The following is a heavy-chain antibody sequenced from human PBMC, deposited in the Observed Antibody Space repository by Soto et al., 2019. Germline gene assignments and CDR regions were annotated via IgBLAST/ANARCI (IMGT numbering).Heavy chain of an antibody. CDR2: IYYSGST. V-gene: IGHV4-30-4*01. J-gene: IGHJ4*02. CDR3: ARCQPIPLYFDY. CDR1: GGSISSGDYY. Sequence: SETLSLTCTVSGGSISSGDYYWSWIRQPPGKGLEWIGYIYYSGSTYYNPSLKSRGNISIDTSRNQLSLKLSSVTAADTAVYYCARCQPIPLYFDYWGQGTLVTVSS.